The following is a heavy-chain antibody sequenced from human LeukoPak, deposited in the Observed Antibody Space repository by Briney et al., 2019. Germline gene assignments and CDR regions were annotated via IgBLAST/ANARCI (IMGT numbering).Heavy chain of an antibody. V-gene: IGHV3-49*04. J-gene: IGHJ4*02. CDR2: IRKKASGGTT. D-gene: IGHD3-16*01. CDR1: GFTFGDYA. CDR3: ASRGG. Sequence: GSLRLSCTASGFTFGDYAMSWVRQAPGKGLEWVGFIRKKASGGTTESAAPVKGRFTIARDDSKSIAYLQMNSLKIEDTAVYYCASRGGWGQGTLVTVSS.